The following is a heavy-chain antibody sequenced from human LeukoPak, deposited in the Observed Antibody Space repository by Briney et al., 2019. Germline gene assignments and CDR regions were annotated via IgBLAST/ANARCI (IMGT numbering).Heavy chain of an antibody. CDR1: GFTFSSYA. V-gene: IGHV3-23*01. Sequence: GGSLRLSCAASGFTFSSYAMSWVRQAPGKGLEWVSAISGSGGSTYYADSVKGRFTISRDNSENTLYLQMNSLRAEDTAVYYCAKDSFAYCSGGSCHSACDYWGQGTLVTVSS. CDR3: AKDSFAYCSGGSCHSACDY. CDR2: ISGSGGST. J-gene: IGHJ4*02. D-gene: IGHD2-15*01.